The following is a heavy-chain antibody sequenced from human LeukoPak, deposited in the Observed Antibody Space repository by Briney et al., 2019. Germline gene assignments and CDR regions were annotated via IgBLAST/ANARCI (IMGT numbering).Heavy chain of an antibody. CDR2: IYHSGST. Sequence: PSETLSLTCAVSGYSISSGYYWGWIRQPPGKGLEWIGSIYHSGSTYYNPSLKSRVTISVDTSKNQFSLKLSSVTAADTAVYYCARQNSHYDFWSGYYWRAIGDVGGRYYFDYWGQGTLVTVSS. CDR1: GYSISSGYY. D-gene: IGHD3-3*01. J-gene: IGHJ4*02. V-gene: IGHV4-38-2*01. CDR3: ARQNSHYDFWSGYYWRAIGDVGGRYYFDY.